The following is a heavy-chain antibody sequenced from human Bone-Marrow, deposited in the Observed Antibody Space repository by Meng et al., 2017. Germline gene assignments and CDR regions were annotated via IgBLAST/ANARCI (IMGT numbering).Heavy chain of an antibody. CDR2: IYYSGST. V-gene: IGHV4-59*01. CDR3: ARVPRPHYPFDYSNYEYYYGMDV. J-gene: IGHJ6*02. Sequence: SETLSLTCTVSGGSISSYYWSWIRQPPGKGLEWIGNIYYSGSTNYNPSLKSRVTISVDSSKTQFSLKLSSVTAANTAVYYCARVPRPHYPFDYSNYEYYYGMDVWGQGTPVTVSS. D-gene: IGHD4-11*01. CDR1: GGSISSYY.